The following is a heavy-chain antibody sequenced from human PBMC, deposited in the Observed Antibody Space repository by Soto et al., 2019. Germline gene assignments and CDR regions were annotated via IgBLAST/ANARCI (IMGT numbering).Heavy chain of an antibody. CDR3: ARLVQLLQGRWFDP. V-gene: IGHV4-30-4*01. CDR1: GGSISSGDYY. J-gene: IGHJ5*02. Sequence: QVQLQESGPGLVKPSQTLSLTCTVSGGSISSGDYYWSWIRQPPGKGLEWIGYIYYSGSTYYNPSLKSRATIAVDTSKNQFSLKLSSVTAAATAVYYCARLVQLLQGRWFDPWGQGTLVTVSS. CDR2: IYYSGST. D-gene: IGHD2-15*01.